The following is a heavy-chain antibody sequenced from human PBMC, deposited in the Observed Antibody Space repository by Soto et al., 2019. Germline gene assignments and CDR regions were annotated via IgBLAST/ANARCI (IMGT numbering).Heavy chain of an antibody. D-gene: IGHD3-22*01. CDR2: INHSGST. V-gene: IGHV4-34*01. CDR1: GGSFSGHF. CDR3: ARGLIVTAHYYYYGMDV. Sequence: PTDPLSLTCAVYGGSFSGHFRSRIRQPPGKGLEWIGEINHSGSTNYNPSLKSRVTISVDTSKNQFSLKLSSVTAADTAVYYCARGLIVTAHYYYYGMDVWGQGTTVT. J-gene: IGHJ6*02.